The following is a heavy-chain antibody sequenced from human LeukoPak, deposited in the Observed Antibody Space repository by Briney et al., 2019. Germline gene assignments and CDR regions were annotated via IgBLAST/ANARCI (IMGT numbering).Heavy chain of an antibody. D-gene: IGHD3-10*01. V-gene: IGHV3-23*01. Sequence: GALRLSCAASGFTFSSYGMSWVRQAPGKGLEWVSAISGSGGSTYYADSVKGRFSISRDSSKNILYLQMNSLRAEDTAVYYCAKGIIEGIIRTYSGYYYYMDVWGKGTTVTVSS. CDR3: AKGIIEGIIRTYSGYYYYMDV. J-gene: IGHJ6*03. CDR2: ISGSGGST. CDR1: GFTFSSYG.